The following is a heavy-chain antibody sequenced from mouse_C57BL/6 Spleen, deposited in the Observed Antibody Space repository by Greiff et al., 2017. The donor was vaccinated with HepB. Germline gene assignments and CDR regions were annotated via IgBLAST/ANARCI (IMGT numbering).Heavy chain of an antibody. Sequence: VQLKQSGAELVKPGASVKISCKASGYAFSSYWMNWVKQRPGKGLEWIGQIYPGDGDTNYNGKFKGKATLTADKSSSTAYMQLSSLTSEDSAVYFCARAKLVYYYAMYYWGQGTSVTVSS. J-gene: IGHJ4*01. CDR2: IYPGDGDT. CDR1: GYAFSSYW. CDR3: ARAKLVYYYAMYY. V-gene: IGHV1-80*01. D-gene: IGHD1-3*01.